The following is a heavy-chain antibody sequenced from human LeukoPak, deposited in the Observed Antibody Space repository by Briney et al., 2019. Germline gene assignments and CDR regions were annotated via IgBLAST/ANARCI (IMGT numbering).Heavy chain of an antibody. J-gene: IGHJ3*02. CDR3: ARDHDGIASFDI. CDR1: GFTFSSYG. D-gene: IGHD3-22*01. CDR2: IKQDGSEK. V-gene: IGHV3-7*01. Sequence: GGSLRLSCAASGFTFSSYGMHWVRQAPGKGLEWVANIKQDGSEKYYVDSVKGRFTISRDNSKNTLYLQMNSLRAEDTAVYYCARDHDGIASFDIWGQGTMVTVSS.